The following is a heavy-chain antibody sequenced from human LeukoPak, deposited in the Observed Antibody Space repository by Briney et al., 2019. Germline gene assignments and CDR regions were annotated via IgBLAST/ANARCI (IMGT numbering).Heavy chain of an antibody. CDR1: GFTFSSYA. CDR2: ISYDGNNK. J-gene: IGHJ4*02. CDR3: ATSITTPGGFDH. Sequence: GGSLRLSCAASGFTFSSYAMYWVRQAPGKGLEWVAVISYDGNNKYYADSVKGRFTISRDDSKNTLYLQMNSLRAEDTAVYYCATSITTPGGFDHWGQGTLVTVSS. D-gene: IGHD6-13*01. V-gene: IGHV3-30*14.